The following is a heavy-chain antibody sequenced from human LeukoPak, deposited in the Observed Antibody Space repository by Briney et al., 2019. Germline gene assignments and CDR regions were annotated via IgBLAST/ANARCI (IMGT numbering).Heavy chain of an antibody. D-gene: IGHD6-19*01. Sequence: GGSLRLSCAASGFTFSSYAMNWVRQAPGKGLEWVSYISGSSGTMYYTDSVKGRFTISRDNAKNSLYLQMNSLRDEDTAVYYCAKQRSGWYEIGDWGQGTLVTVSS. J-gene: IGHJ4*02. V-gene: IGHV3-48*02. CDR1: GFTFSSYA. CDR3: AKQRSGWYEIGD. CDR2: ISGSSGTM.